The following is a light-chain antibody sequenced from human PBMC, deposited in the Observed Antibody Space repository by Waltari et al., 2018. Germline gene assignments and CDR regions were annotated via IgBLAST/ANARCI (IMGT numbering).Light chain of an antibody. CDR3: QVFDSPTDHQV. CDR2: HDT. J-gene: IGLJ3*02. CDR1: NIGSKS. Sequence: SYELTQPPSVSVAHGQTARISCEGNNIGSKSTQWYQQKPGQAPVKVVFHDTERPSGIPERCSGSKSGNTATLTITRIEAGDEADYYCQVFDSPTDHQVFGGGTKVTVL. V-gene: IGLV3-21*02.